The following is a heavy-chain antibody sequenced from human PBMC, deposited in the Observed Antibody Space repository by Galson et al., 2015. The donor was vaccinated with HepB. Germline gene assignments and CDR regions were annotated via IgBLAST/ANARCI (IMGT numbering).Heavy chain of an antibody. CDR2: ISTSSDYT. CDR3: ARDLRPHCGTRCYLTFDY. CDR1: GFRFSDYY. J-gene: IGHJ4*02. D-gene: IGHD2-21*01. V-gene: IGHV3-11*06. Sequence: SLRLSCAASGFRFSDYYMAWIRQAPGKGLEWISYISTSSDYTNYADSVKGRFTTSRDNAQNSLFLQMNTLRVEDTAVYYCARDLRPHCGTRCYLTFDYWGQGILVTVSS.